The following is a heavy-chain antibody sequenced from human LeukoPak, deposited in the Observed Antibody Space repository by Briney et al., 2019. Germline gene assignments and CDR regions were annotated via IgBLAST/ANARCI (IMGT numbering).Heavy chain of an antibody. J-gene: IGHJ3*02. Sequence: GGSLRLSCAASGFTFSSYSMNWVRQAPGKGLEWVSSISSSSSYTYYADSVKGRFTISRDNAKNSLYLQMNSLRAEDTAVYYCAREYCSGGSCYSDAFDIWGQGTMVTVSS. CDR2: ISSSSSYT. D-gene: IGHD2-15*01. CDR1: GFTFSSYS. V-gene: IGHV3-21*01. CDR3: AREYCSGGSCYSDAFDI.